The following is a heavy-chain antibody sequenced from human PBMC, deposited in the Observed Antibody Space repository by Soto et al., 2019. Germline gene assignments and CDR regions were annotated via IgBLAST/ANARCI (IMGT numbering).Heavy chain of an antibody. V-gene: IGHV3-72*01. J-gene: IGHJ6*02. D-gene: IGHD6-19*01. CDR2: ISRKANSYTT. CDR1: GLIFSDYH. Sequence: EVQLVESGGGLVQPGGSLRLSCAASGLIFSDYHMDWVRQAPGKGLEWVGRISRKANSYTTEYAASVKGRFTISRDDSKNSLYLQINSLKSEDTAVYYCAMLGGWSGGSSGMDVWGQGTTVTVSS. CDR3: AMLGGWSGGSSGMDV.